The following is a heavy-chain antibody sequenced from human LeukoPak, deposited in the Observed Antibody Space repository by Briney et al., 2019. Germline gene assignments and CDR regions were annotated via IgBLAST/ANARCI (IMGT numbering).Heavy chain of an antibody. CDR3: ARDSGRINYHDSSGYFYM. J-gene: IGHJ4*02. D-gene: IGHD3-22*01. V-gene: IGHV4-59*01. CDR1: GGSISYYY. CDR2: IYYSGST. Sequence: SETLSLTCTVSGGSISYYYWSWIRQPPGKGLEWIGYIYYSGSTNYNPSLKSRVTMSVDTSKNQFSLILNSVTAADTAVYYCARDSGRINYHDSSGYFYMWGQGTLVTVSS.